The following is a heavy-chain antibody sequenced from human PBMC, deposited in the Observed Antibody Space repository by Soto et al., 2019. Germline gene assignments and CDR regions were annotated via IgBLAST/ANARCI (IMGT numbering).Heavy chain of an antibody. V-gene: IGHV3-33*01. Sequence: PGGSLRLSCAASGFTFSSYGMHWVRQAPGKGLEWVAVIWYDGSNKYYADSVKGRFTISRDNSKNTLYLQMNSLRAEDTAVYYCARERDCSSTSCPFDYWGQGTLVTVSS. J-gene: IGHJ4*02. CDR1: GFTFSSYG. CDR3: ARERDCSSTSCPFDY. D-gene: IGHD2-2*01. CDR2: IWYDGSNK.